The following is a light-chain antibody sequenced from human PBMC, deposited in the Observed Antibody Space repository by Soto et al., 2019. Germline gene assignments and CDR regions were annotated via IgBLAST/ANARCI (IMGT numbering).Light chain of an antibody. CDR3: GTWDNSLRALYV. Sequence: QSVLTQPPSVSAAPGQTVTISCSGSSSNIGSNYVSWYQQLPGTAPKVLIYQNNKRPSGIPDRFSGSKSGTSATLGITGLQTGDEADYFCGTWDNSLRALYVFGTGTKVNVL. J-gene: IGLJ1*01. CDR2: QNN. CDR1: SSNIGSNY. V-gene: IGLV1-51*02.